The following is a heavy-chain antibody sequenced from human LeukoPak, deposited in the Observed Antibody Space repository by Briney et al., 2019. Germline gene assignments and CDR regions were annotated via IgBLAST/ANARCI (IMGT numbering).Heavy chain of an antibody. CDR2: IYHSGST. Sequence: SSETLSLTCTVSGGSISSGGYYWSWIRQPPGKGLEWIGYIYHSGSTYYNPSLKSRVTISVDTSKNQFSLKLSSVTAADTAVYYCARSPRGGSSDPSGWFDPWGQGTLVTVSS. CDR3: ARSPRGGSSDPSGWFDP. CDR1: GGSISSGGYY. D-gene: IGHD6-6*01. V-gene: IGHV4-30-2*01. J-gene: IGHJ5*02.